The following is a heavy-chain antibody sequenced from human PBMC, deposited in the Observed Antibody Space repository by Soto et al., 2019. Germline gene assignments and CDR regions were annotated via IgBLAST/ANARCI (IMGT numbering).Heavy chain of an antibody. CDR3: ARSREFDY. J-gene: IGHJ4*02. CDR2: IFPSGTT. Sequence: SEALSLTCVVSGGSLSGATYSWNWIRQPPGKGLEWIGYIFPSGTTYYNPSLKSRVTISIDVSKNQFSLSLRSLTAADTAVYYCARSREFDYWSQGTLVTVSS. V-gene: IGHV4-30-2*01. CDR1: GGSLSGATYS.